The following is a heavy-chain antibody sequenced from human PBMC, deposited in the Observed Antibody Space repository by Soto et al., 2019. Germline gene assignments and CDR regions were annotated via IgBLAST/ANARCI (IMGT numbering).Heavy chain of an antibody. D-gene: IGHD5-18*01. V-gene: IGHV1-2*04. J-gene: IGHJ6*02. CDR1: GYTFTGYY. Sequence: ASVKVSCKASGYTFTGYYMHWVRQAPGQGLEWMGWINPNSGGTNYAQKFQGWVTMTRDTSISTAYMELSRLRSDDTAVYYCARDNRGVDTAMPTPAHYYGMDVWGQGTTVTVSS. CDR2: INPNSGGT. CDR3: ARDNRGVDTAMPTPAHYYGMDV.